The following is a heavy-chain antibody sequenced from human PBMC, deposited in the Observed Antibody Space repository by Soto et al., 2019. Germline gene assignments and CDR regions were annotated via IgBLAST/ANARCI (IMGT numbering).Heavy chain of an antibody. D-gene: IGHD4-17*01. J-gene: IGHJ5*02. CDR3: ARDDYGDYANWFDP. Sequence: GGSLRLSCAASGFTFSSYAMSWVRQAPGKGLEWVSAISGSGGSTYYADSVKGRFTISRDNSKNTLYLQMNSLRAEDTAVYYCARDDYGDYANWFDPWGQGTLVTVSS. CDR2: ISGSGGST. CDR1: GFTFSSYA. V-gene: IGHV3-23*01.